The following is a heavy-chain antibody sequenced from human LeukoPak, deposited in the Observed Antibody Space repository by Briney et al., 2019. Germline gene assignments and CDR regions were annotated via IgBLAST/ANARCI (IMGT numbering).Heavy chain of an antibody. CDR2: IYYSGST. D-gene: IGHD6-6*01. CDR3: ARDFLGPRGSSSSSRGDNWFDP. V-gene: IGHV4-59*01. Sequence: SETLSLTCTVSGGSISSYYWSWIRQPPGKGLEWIGYIYYSGSTNYNPSLKSRVTISVDTSKNQFSLKLSSVTAADTAVYYCARDFLGPRGSSSSSRGDNWFDPWGQGTLVTVSS. CDR1: GGSISSYY. J-gene: IGHJ5*02.